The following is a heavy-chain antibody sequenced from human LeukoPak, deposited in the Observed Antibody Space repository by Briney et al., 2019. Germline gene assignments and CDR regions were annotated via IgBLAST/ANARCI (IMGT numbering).Heavy chain of an antibody. D-gene: IGHD2-2*01. Sequence: ASVKVSCKTFGYPFSSCGINWVRQAPGQGLEWMGWISGYNGDTNYAQKFQGRVTMTTDTSTNTAYMDLRRLRSDDTAVYYCAKNGMRVPAAMVWGQGTLVTVSS. CDR2: ISGYNGDT. CDR1: GYPFSSCG. V-gene: IGHV1-18*01. J-gene: IGHJ4*02. CDR3: AKNGMRVPAAMV.